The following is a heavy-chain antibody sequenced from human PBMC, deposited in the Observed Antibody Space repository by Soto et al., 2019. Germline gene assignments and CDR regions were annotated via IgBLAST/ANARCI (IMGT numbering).Heavy chain of an antibody. CDR2: ISSSSRYI. V-gene: IGHV3-21*01. D-gene: IGHD2-2*01. CDR3: ARDYNGVPAAIPDYYYYGMDV. J-gene: IGHJ6*02. CDR1: AFPFTIIS. Sequence: GSLRLPCAVSAFPFTIISMNCVRQATGQVLGWVSSISSSSRYIYYADSVKGRCTISRDNAKNSRYLQMNSLRAEDTAVYYCARDYNGVPAAIPDYYYYGMDVWGQGTTVTVSS.